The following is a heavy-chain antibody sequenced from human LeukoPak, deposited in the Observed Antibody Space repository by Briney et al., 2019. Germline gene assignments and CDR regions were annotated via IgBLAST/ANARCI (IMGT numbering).Heavy chain of an antibody. CDR3: AKDRGDSIFNPIDY. J-gene: IGHJ4*02. V-gene: IGHV3-48*01. D-gene: IGHD2/OR15-2a*01. CDR1: GFTFSSYS. CDR2: ISSSSSTI. Sequence: GGSLRLSCAASGFTFSSYSMNWVRQAPGKGLEWVSYISSSSSTIYYADSVKGRFTISRDNSKNTLYLQMSSLRAEDTAIYYCAKDRGDSIFNPIDYWGQGTLVTVSS.